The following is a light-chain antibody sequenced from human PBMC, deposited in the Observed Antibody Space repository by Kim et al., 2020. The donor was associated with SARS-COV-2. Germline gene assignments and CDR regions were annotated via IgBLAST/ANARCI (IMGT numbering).Light chain of an antibody. Sequence: ELTQPPSASGTPGQRVTISCSGSSSNIGTNAVNWYQQLPGTAPKLLIYSNNQRPSGVPDRFSDSKSGTSASLAISGLQSDDEAEYYCAAWDDSLNGFWVFGGGTQLTVL. V-gene: IGLV1-44*01. CDR1: SSNIGTNA. CDR2: SNN. J-gene: IGLJ3*02. CDR3: AAWDDSLNGFWV.